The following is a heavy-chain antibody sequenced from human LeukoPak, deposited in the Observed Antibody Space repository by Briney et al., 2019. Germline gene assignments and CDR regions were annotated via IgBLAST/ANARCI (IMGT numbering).Heavy chain of an antibody. V-gene: IGHV3-7*03. CDR1: GFTFSSYW. D-gene: IGHD2-2*01. J-gene: IGHJ3*02. Sequence: GGSLRLSCAASGFTFSSYWTSWVRQAPGKGLEWVANIKQDGSEKYYVDSVKGRFTISRDNAKNSLYLQMNSLRAEDTAVYYCAKDLRGFCSSTSCLSAFDIWGQGTMVTVSS. CDR3: AKDLRGFCSSTSCLSAFDI. CDR2: IKQDGSEK.